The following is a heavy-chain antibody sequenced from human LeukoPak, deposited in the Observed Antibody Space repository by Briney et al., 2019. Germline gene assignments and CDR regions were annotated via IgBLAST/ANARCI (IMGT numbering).Heavy chain of an antibody. CDR3: ARHFAPVYGMDV. Sequence: SETLSLTCAVSGGSISSYYWSWIRQPPGKGLEWIGYIYYSGSTNYNPSLKSRVTISVDTSKNQFSLKLSSVTAADTAVYYCARHFAPVYGMDVWGQGTTVTVSS. J-gene: IGHJ6*02. CDR2: IYYSGST. V-gene: IGHV4-59*08. CDR1: GGSISSYY.